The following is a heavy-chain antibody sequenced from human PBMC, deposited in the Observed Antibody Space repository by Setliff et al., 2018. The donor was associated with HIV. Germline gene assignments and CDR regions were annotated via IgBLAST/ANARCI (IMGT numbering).Heavy chain of an antibody. CDR1: GGSITSTTYQ. V-gene: IGHV4-39*01. Sequence: KPSETLSLTCTVSGGSITSTTYQWAWIRQPPGKGLEWIANIYDSGSTYYNPSLKSRVTISVDTSKNQFSLKLISVTAADTAVYYCARHKTHPFDSWGQGALVTV. J-gene: IGHJ4*02. CDR3: ARHKTHPFDS. CDR2: IYDSGST.